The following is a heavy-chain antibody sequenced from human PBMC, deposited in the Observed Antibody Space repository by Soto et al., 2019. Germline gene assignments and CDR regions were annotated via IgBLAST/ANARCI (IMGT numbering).Heavy chain of an antibody. CDR2: INPRNGDK. CDR1: GYTLGVHY. D-gene: IGHD2-21*02. J-gene: IGHJ6*02. CDR3: ARGEMTRIDVMDV. V-gene: IGHV1-2*02. Sequence: ASVKGYCKTAGYTLGVHYLYWVRQAPGQGLEWMGWINPRNGDKKYAQKFQGRVSVIRDTIITTTYMDLSALTSDDTAVYYGARGEMTRIDVMDVCGPRTTGTVSS.